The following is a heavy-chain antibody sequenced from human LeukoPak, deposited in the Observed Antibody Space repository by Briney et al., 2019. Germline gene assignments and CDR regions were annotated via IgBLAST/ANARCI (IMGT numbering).Heavy chain of an antibody. J-gene: IGHJ6*03. CDR1: GFTFINYW. V-gene: IGHV3-74*01. D-gene: IGHD3-3*01. CDR3: ARDRAVLRSLEWSPYYMDV. CDR2: IDTHSSST. Sequence: RGSLRLSCAASGFTFINYWMHWVRQAPGKGLVWVSRIDTHSSSTTYADSVKGRFTISRDDAKNTLYLQMDGLRAEDTAVYYCARDRAVLRSLEWSPYYMDVWGKGTTVTVSS.